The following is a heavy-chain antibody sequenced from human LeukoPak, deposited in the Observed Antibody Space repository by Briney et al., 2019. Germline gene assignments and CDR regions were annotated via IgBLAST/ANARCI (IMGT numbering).Heavy chain of an antibody. CDR1: GGTFSSYA. CDR2: IISIFGTA. J-gene: IGHJ6*02. Sequence: SVKVSCKASGGTFSSYAISWVRQAPGQGLEWMGGIISIFGTANYAQKFQGRVTITADESTSTAYTELSSLRSEDTAVYYCARYSRPRGAHYYYYGMDVWGQGTTVTVSS. V-gene: IGHV1-69*13. D-gene: IGHD4-11*01. CDR3: ARYSRPRGAHYYYYGMDV.